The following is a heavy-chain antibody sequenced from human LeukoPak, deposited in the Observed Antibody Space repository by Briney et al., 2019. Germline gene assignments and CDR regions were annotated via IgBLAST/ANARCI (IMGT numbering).Heavy chain of an antibody. CDR1: GYTFPSYF. CDR2: INPTGGST. Sequence: WASVKVSCKASGYTFPSYFMHWVRQAPGQGLEWMGIINPTGGSTTYAQKFQGRVTMTRDTSTSTVYMELISLRSDDTAVYYCARTAARRFDYWGQGTLVTVSS. D-gene: IGHD6-6*01. J-gene: IGHJ4*02. V-gene: IGHV1-46*01. CDR3: ARTAARRFDY.